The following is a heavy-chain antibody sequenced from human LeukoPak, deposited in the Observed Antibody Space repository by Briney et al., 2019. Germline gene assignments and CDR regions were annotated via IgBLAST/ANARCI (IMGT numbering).Heavy chain of an antibody. CDR3: AKGYYDYVWGSYYFNY. CDR2: ISGSGGST. Sequence: GGSLRLSCAASGFTFSSYAMSWVRQAPGKGLEWVSAISGSGGSTYYADSVKGRFTISRDNSRDTPYLQMNSLRAEDTAVYYCAKGYYDYVWGSYYFNYWGQGTLVTVSS. V-gene: IGHV3-23*01. D-gene: IGHD3-16*01. CDR1: GFTFSSYA. J-gene: IGHJ4*02.